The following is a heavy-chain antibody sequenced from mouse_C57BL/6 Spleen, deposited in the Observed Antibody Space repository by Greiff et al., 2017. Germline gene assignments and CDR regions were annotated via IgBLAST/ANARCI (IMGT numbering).Heavy chain of an antibody. CDR3: AREWLPPNGMDY. CDR1: GYSITSGYY. D-gene: IGHD2-2*01. Sequence: EVKLMESGPGLVKPSQSLSLTCSVTGYSITSGYYWNWIRQFPGNKLEWMGYISYDGSNNYNPSLKNRISITRDTSKNQFFLKLNSVTTEDTATYYCAREWLPPNGMDYWGQGTSVTVSS. J-gene: IGHJ4*01. CDR2: ISYDGSN. V-gene: IGHV3-6*01.